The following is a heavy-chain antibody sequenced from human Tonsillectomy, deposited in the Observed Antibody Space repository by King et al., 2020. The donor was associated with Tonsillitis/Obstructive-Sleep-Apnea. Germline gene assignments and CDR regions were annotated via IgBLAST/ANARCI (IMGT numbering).Heavy chain of an antibody. CDR2: MNQDGSER. D-gene: IGHD6-13*01. J-gene: IGHJ4*02. CDR1: GFTFSSYW. Sequence: EVQLVESGGGLVQPGGSLRLSCAASGFTFSSYWMSWVRQAPGKGLEWVANMNQDGSERYYVDSVKGRFTIYRDNAKNSLYLQMNSMRAEDTAVYYCARDQGAAALRYFDYWGQGTLVTVSS. V-gene: IGHV3-7*03. CDR3: ARDQGAAALRYFDY.